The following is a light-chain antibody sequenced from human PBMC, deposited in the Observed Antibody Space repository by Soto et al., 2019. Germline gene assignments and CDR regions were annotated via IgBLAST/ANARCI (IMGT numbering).Light chain of an antibody. CDR1: SGHSSYA. Sequence: VLTQSPSASASLGASVKLTCTLSSGHSSYAIAWHQQQPEKGPRYLMKLNSDGSHSKGDGIPDRFSGSSSGAERYLTISSLQSEDEADYYCQSYDSSLSVVFGGGTKLTVL. CDR2: LNSDGSH. CDR3: QSYDSSLSVV. V-gene: IGLV4-69*01. J-gene: IGLJ2*01.